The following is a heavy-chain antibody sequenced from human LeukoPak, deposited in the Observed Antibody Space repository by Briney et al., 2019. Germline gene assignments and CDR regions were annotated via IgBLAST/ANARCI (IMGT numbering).Heavy chain of an antibody. Sequence: GGSLRLSCAASGFTFSNYWMHWVRQAPGKGLVWVARIGADGSSATYVDSVKGRFTISRDNAKNTLYLQMNSLGAEDTALYYCARGWNTTPRSGFDIWGLGTMVTVSS. CDR2: IGADGSSA. V-gene: IGHV3-74*01. D-gene: IGHD1/OR15-1a*01. CDR3: ARGWNTTPRSGFDI. J-gene: IGHJ3*02. CDR1: GFTFSNYW.